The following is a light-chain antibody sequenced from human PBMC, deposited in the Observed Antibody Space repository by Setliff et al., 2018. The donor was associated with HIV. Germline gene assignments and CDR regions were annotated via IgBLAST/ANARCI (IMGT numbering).Light chain of an antibody. Sequence: QSALTQPASVSGSPGQSITISCTGTSSDVGSYNLVSWYQHHPGKAPKLLIYEVTKRPSGVSSRFSGSKSGNTASLTISGLQAEDEADYYCCSYSRSSSYVFGTGTKVTVL. CDR1: SSDVGSYNL. J-gene: IGLJ1*01. CDR3: CSYSRSSSYV. CDR2: EVT. V-gene: IGLV2-23*02.